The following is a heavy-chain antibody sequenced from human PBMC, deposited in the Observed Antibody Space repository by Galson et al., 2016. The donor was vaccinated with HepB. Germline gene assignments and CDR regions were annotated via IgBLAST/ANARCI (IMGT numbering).Heavy chain of an antibody. CDR2: SRNTPSGYPI. V-gene: IGHV3-72*01. CDR1: GFTFSDHD. J-gene: IGHJ4*02. Sequence: SLRLSCAASGFTFSDHDMDWVRQAPGKGLEWLGRSRNTPSGYPIEYAASVKGSFTIARDDSRSSLYLQMDSLRTEDTAVYYCTRVFDYWGQGALVTVSS. CDR3: TRVFDY.